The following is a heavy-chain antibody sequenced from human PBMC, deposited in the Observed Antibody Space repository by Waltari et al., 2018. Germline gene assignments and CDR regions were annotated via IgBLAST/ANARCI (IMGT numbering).Heavy chain of an antibody. CDR3: TRHNYYGSGSYYFDY. V-gene: IGHV3-53*01. D-gene: IGHD3-10*01. CDR1: GFTVSTKY. J-gene: IGHJ4*02. CDR2: IFGGGNT. Sequence: EVQLVESGGGLIQPGGSLRRSCAASGFTVSTKYVGWVRRAPGKGLEWVSVIFGGGNTYYADSVKGRFTISRDNSENTLSLQMNSLRADDTAVYYCTRHNYYGSGSYYFDYWGQGTLVTVSS.